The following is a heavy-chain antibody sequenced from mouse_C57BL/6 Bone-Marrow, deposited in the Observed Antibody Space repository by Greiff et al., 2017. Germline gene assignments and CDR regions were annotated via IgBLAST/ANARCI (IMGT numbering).Heavy chain of an antibody. CDR2: IDPENGDT. V-gene: IGHV14-4*01. CDR3: TTFITTVVADY. J-gene: IGHJ2*01. CDR1: GFNIKDDY. Sequence: LVESGAELVRPGASVKLSCTASGFNIKDDYMHWVKQRPEQGLEWIGWIDPENGDTEYASKFQGKATITADTSSNTAYLQLSSLTSEDTAVYYCTTFITTVVADYWGQGTTLTVSS. D-gene: IGHD1-1*01.